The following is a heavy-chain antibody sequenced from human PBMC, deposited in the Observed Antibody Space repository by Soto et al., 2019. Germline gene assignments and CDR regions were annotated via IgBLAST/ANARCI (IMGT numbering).Heavy chain of an antibody. CDR3: TTRLNAHFDY. V-gene: IGHV3-23*01. D-gene: IGHD2-2*01. CDR1: GFTFSHYT. CDR2: ISDRPTGHS. J-gene: IGHJ4*02. Sequence: EVHLLESGGGLVHPGWSLTLSCVASGFTFSHYTLNWVRQAPGKGPEWVSTISDRPTGHSHYAESVRGRFVIARDDSRNTVYLQMDTLRADDTALYYCTTRLNAHFDYCGQGVRVTVSS.